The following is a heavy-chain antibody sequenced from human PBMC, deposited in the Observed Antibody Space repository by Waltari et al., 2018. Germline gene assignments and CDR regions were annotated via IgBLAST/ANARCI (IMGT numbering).Heavy chain of an antibody. J-gene: IGHJ5*02. CDR3: ARENYYDSSGFSVS. CDR2: IDPADSET. Sequence: EVRLVQSGAEVKKPGESLTISCQASGYTFSHSWISWVRHLPGKGLEWMGKIDPADSETNYSPSFQGHVIISADKSSSTASLHWSSLKASDSATYYCARENYYDSSGFSVSWGQGTLVTVSS. V-gene: IGHV5-10-1*03. D-gene: IGHD3-22*01. CDR1: GYTFSHSW.